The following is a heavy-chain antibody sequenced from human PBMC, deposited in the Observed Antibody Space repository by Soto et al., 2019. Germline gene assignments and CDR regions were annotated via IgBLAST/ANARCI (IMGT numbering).Heavy chain of an antibody. CDR1: GITLSNYW. D-gene: IGHD6-19*01. CDR3: SKWQSSGWYLDI. CDR2: INQDGTLK. V-gene: IGHV3-7*03. J-gene: IGHJ4*02. Sequence: EVQLVESGGGLVQPGWSLRLSCAASGITLSNYWIRWVRHAPGKGLEWVASINQDGTLKYYVDSVKGRFTISRDNAQNSLFLPTVSLRAEDTAVYYCSKWQSSGWYLDIWGQGTLLSVSS.